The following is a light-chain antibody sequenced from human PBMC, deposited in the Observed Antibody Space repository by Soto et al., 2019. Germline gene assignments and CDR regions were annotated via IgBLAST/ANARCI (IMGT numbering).Light chain of an antibody. V-gene: IGLV2-8*01. CDR3: ISYGGSNSFWV. CDR2: EIN. J-gene: IGLJ3*02. CDR1: SSDIGAYNY. Sequence: QSALTQPPSASGSPGQSVTISCTGTSSDIGAYNYVSWYQQHPGKAPKLMIYEINKRPSGVPDRFSGSKSGNTASLTVAGLQAEDDADSHCISYGGSNSFWVFGGGTKATVL.